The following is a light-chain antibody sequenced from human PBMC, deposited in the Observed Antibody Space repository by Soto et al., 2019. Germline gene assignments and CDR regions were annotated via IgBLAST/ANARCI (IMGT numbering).Light chain of an antibody. V-gene: IGLV2-18*02. CDR3: SSYTSSNTLV. Sequence: QSALTQPPSVSGSPGQSVTISCSGTSSDVGSYNRVSWYQQPPGTAPKLIIYEVGNRPSGVPDRFSGSKSGNAASLTISGRQAEDEADYYCSSYTSSNTLVFGGGTKLTVL. J-gene: IGLJ3*02. CDR1: SSDVGSYNR. CDR2: EVG.